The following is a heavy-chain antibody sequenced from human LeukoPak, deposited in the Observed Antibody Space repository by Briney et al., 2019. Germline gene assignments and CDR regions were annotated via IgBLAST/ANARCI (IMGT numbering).Heavy chain of an antibody. CDR2: ISGSGGST. Sequence: GGSLRLPCAASGFTFSSYAMSWVRQAPGKGLEWVSAISGSGGSTYYADSVKGRFTISRDNSKNTLYLQMNSLRAEDTAVYYCAKEGEYYYGSGSYDHDAFDIWGQGTMVTVSS. CDR3: AKEGEYYYGSGSYDHDAFDI. D-gene: IGHD3-10*01. J-gene: IGHJ3*02. CDR1: GFTFSSYA. V-gene: IGHV3-23*01.